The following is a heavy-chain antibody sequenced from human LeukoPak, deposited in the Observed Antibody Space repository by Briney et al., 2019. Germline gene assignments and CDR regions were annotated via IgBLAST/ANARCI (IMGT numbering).Heavy chain of an antibody. J-gene: IGHJ6*02. CDR3: ARRIAADLLSYGMDV. Sequence: ASVKVSCKASGYTFTGYYMHWVRQAPGQGLEWMGRINPNSGGTNYAQKFQGRVTITADESTSTAYMELSSLRSEDTAVYYCARRIAADLLSYGMDVWGQGTTVTVSS. CDR2: INPNSGGT. D-gene: IGHD6-13*01. V-gene: IGHV1-2*06. CDR1: GYTFTGYY.